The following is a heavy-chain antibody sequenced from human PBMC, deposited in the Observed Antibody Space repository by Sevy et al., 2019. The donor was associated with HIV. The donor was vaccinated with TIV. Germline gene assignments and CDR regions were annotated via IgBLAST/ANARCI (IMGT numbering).Heavy chain of an antibody. J-gene: IGHJ6*02. Sequence: GGSLRLSCAASGFTFSSYWMHWVRQAPGKGLVWVSRINSDGSSTSYADSLKGRFTISRDNAKNTLYLQMNSLSAEDTAVYYCARELRWLQSNYYGMDVWGQGTTVTVSS. CDR1: GFTFSSYW. D-gene: IGHD5-12*01. V-gene: IGHV3-74*01. CDR3: ARELRWLQSNYYGMDV. CDR2: INSDGSST.